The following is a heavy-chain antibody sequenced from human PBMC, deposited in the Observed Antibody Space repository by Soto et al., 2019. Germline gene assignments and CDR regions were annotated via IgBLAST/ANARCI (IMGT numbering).Heavy chain of an antibody. V-gene: IGHV3-66*01. Sequence: EVQLVESGGGFVQPGGSLRLSCGASGFTVSSKYMTWVHQAPGKGLEWVSLIQSGGTTYDEDSGKGRFTISRDTSENTLHFKIVSLRVEYTAVYYCVRDDVLCGGGRYYGMPLDVSGKGTTLTVFS. J-gene: IGHJ6*03. CDR1: GFTVSSKY. D-gene: IGHD2-15*01. CDR3: VRDDVLCGGGRYYGMPLDV. CDR2: IQSGGTT.